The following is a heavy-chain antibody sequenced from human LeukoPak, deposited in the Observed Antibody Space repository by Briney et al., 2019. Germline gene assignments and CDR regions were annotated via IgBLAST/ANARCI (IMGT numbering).Heavy chain of an antibody. J-gene: IGHJ4*02. CDR2: IYPGDSDA. Sequence: GESLKISCKDSGYSFPTYWITWLRQRPGKGLEWIGIIYPGDSDARYSPSFQGQVSLSADKSISTAYLQWSSLKASDTAMYYCARQGYGGNSDYSYWRRGTLVSVST. CDR3: ARQGYGGNSDYSY. D-gene: IGHD4-23*01. V-gene: IGHV5-51*01. CDR1: GYSFPTYW.